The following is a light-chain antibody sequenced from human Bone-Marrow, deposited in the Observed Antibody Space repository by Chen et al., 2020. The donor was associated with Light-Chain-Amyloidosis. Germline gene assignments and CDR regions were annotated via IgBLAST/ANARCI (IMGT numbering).Light chain of an antibody. CDR1: LGITNC. V-gene: IGKV1-NL1*01. Sequence: DIQMTQSPSSLSASIGDRVTITCRASLGITNCLAWYQQKPGTAPKLLLYGAARLASGVPSRFRGSGSGTDYTLTISSLQPEDFATYINQQFYTTPYTFGQGTKLDIK. CDR2: GAA. J-gene: IGKJ2*01. CDR3: QQFYTTPYT.